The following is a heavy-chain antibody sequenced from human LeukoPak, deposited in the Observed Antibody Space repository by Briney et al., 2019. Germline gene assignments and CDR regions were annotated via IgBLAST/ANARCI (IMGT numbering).Heavy chain of an antibody. J-gene: IGHJ4*02. V-gene: IGHV3-11*04. CDR1: GLTFSDYY. CDR2: ISPSGSSI. D-gene: IGHD3/OR15-3a*01. CDR3: ARGLLSFDY. Sequence: PGGSLRLSCAASGLTFSDYYMSWTRQAPGKGPELVSYISPSGSSIFYVDSVKGRFTISRDNAKNSLYLQMNSLRAEDTAVYYCARGLLSFDYWGQGTLVTVSS.